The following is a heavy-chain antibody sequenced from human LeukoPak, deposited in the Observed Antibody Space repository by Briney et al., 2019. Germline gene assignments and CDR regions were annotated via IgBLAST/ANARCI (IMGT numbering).Heavy chain of an antibody. D-gene: IGHD3-22*01. J-gene: IGHJ5*02. CDR1: GGSVSSGISY. CDR3: ARQNYYDSSGYYPDWFDP. CDR2: ISDSGGS. Sequence: SETLSLTCSVSGGSVSSGISYWSWIRQPPGEGLEWIAYISDSGGSDYNPSLRGRVTISLDTSKNQFSLRLTSVTAADTAVYYCARQNYYDSSGYYPDWFDPWGQGTLVTVSS. V-gene: IGHV4-61*01.